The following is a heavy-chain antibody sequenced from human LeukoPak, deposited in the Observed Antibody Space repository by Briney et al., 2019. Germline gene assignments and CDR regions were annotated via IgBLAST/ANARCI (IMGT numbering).Heavy chain of an antibody. CDR3: ARLPYCSSTTCYSPYYFDY. CDR2: IHHSGST. D-gene: IGHD2-2*01. Sequence: SETLSLTCGVSGFSISSGHYWGWIRQPPGEGLEWIGSIHHSGSTYYNPSLKSRVTISVDTSKNQFSLNLSSVTAADTAVYYCARLPYCSSTTCYSPYYFDYWGQGTLVTASS. CDR1: GFSISSGHY. J-gene: IGHJ4*02. V-gene: IGHV4-38-2*01.